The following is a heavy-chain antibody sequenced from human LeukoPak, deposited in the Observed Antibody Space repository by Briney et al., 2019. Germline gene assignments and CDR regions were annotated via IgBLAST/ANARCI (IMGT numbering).Heavy chain of an antibody. CDR1: GGSISSLSYY. J-gene: IGHJ4*02. V-gene: IGHV4-61*02. D-gene: IGHD5-24*01. CDR3: ARDGYNENEYYFDY. Sequence: SQTLSLTCTVSGGSISSLSYYRSWIRQPAGKGLEWIGRIYNSGSTNYNPSLKSRVTISVDTSKNQFSLKLSSVTAADTAVYYCARDGYNENEYYFDYWGQGTLVTVSS. CDR2: IYNSGST.